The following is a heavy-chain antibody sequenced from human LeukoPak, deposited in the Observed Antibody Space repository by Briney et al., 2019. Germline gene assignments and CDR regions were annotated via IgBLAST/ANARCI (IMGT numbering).Heavy chain of an antibody. CDR2: INAGNGNT. J-gene: IGHJ6*03. Sequence: ASVKVSCKASGYTFTSYAMHWVRQAPGQRLERMGWINAGNGNTKYSQKFQGRVTMTRDTSISTAYMELSRLRSDDTAVYYCARAPLDGMGGYMDVWGKGTTVTVSS. CDR1: GYTFTSYA. CDR3: ARAPLDGMGGYMDV. V-gene: IGHV1-3*01. D-gene: IGHD1-26*01.